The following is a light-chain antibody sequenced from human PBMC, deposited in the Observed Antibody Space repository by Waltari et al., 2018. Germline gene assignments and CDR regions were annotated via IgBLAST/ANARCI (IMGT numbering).Light chain of an antibody. J-gene: IGLJ1*01. V-gene: IGLV2-14*01. CDR1: SSDIGHYDY. CDR2: EVT. CDR3: CSYTKSRTRV. Sequence: QSALTQPASVSGSPGQSITISCTGTSSDIGHYDYVSWYQLHPDKAPKRIIFEVTNRPSGVSNRFPGSKSDNTASLTISGLQADDEADYYCCSYTKSRTRVFGTGTKVTVL.